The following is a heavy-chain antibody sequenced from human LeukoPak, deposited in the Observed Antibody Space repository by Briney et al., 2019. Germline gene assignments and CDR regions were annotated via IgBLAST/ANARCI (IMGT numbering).Heavy chain of an antibody. CDR3: ARGETAMVARYYFDY. Sequence: PGGSLRLSCAASGFTFSSYSMNWVRQAPGKGLEWVSYISSTRSPIHYADSVKGRFTISRDNAKNSLYLQMNSLRAEDTAVYYCARGETAMVARYYFDYWGQGTLVTVSS. CDR2: ISSTRSPI. CDR1: GFTFSSYS. J-gene: IGHJ4*02. V-gene: IGHV3-48*04. D-gene: IGHD5-18*01.